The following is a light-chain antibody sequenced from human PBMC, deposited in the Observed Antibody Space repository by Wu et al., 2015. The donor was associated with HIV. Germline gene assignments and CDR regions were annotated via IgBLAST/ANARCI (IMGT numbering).Light chain of an antibody. CDR1: QNIRTY. J-gene: IGKJ1*01. V-gene: IGKV1-39*01. CDR3: QQTYDTPRS. Sequence: DIQMTQSPSSLSASVGDTVTITCRASQNIRTYLSWFQQKPGKAPQLLIYAASVLQSGVPSRFSGGGSGTEFTLTISRLQPEDLASYYCQQTYDTPRSFGQGTKVEIK. CDR2: AAS.